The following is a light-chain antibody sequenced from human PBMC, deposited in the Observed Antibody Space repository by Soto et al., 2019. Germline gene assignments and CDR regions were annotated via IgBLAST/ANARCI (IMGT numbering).Light chain of an antibody. Sequence: QPVLTQPPSVSGAPGQRVTISCSGSSSNIGAGFDVHWYQQLPGAAPKLLIYANDIRPSGVPGRFSGSMSGTSASLAITGLQAEDEADYYCQSYDRSLSGSVVFGGGTKVTVL. CDR3: QSYDRSLSGSVV. V-gene: IGLV1-40*01. CDR1: SSNIGAGFD. J-gene: IGLJ2*01. CDR2: AND.